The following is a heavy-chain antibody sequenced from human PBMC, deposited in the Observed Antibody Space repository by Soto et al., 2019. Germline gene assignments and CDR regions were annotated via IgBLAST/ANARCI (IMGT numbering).Heavy chain of an antibody. CDR1: GFTFSSYS. CDR3: ARIIGYGYHYYGLDV. Sequence: EVQLEESGGGLVKPGGSLRLSCAASGFTFSSYSMNWVRQAPGKGLEWVSSISSSTSYIYYADSVKGRFTISRDNAKNSLYLQMNSLRAEDTAVYYCARIIGYGYHYYGLDVWGQGTTVTVS. D-gene: IGHD5-18*01. CDR2: ISSSTSYI. J-gene: IGHJ6*02. V-gene: IGHV3-21*02.